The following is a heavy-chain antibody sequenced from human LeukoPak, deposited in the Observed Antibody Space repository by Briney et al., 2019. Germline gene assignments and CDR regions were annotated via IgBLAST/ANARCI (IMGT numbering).Heavy chain of an antibody. D-gene: IGHD3-3*01. Sequence: SETLSLTCTVSGGSISSSSYYWGWIRQPPGKGLEWIGYIYTSGSTNYNPSLKSRVTISVDTSKNQFSLKLSSVTAADTAVYYCARGIFGVVIINYYYYYMDVWGKGTTVTVSS. J-gene: IGHJ6*03. CDR2: IYTSGST. CDR1: GGSISSSSYY. V-gene: IGHV4-61*05. CDR3: ARGIFGVVIINYYYYYMDV.